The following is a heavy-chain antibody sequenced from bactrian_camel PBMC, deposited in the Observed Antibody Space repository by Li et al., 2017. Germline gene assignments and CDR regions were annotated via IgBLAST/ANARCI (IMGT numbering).Heavy chain of an antibody. V-gene: IGHV3S1*01. CDR1: GFAFRRHV. Sequence: HVQLVESGGGLVQPGGSLRLSCAASGFAFRRHVMTWVRQAPGKGLEWVSRINTGGSSTYYAHSVKGRFTISRDNARNTLDLQMNSLKTEDTAVYYCARGPENLWEFGYWGQGTQVTVS. J-gene: IGHJ4*01. CDR2: INTGGSST. CDR3: ARGPENLWEFGY.